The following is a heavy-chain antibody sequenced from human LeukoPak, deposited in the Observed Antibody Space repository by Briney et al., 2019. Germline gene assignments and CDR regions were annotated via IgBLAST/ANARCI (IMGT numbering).Heavy chain of an antibody. V-gene: IGHV3-23*01. CDR2: ISGSGGDT. J-gene: IGHJ4*02. CDR1: GFTFSSYA. D-gene: IGHD6-19*01. CDR3: AKDRDIAVAGTDLYYFDY. Sequence: GGSLRLSCAASGFTFSSYAMSWVRRAPGKGLEWVSAISGSGGDTYYADSVKGRFTISRDNSKNTLYLQMNSLRAEDTAVYYCAKDRDIAVAGTDLYYFDYWGQGTLVTVSS.